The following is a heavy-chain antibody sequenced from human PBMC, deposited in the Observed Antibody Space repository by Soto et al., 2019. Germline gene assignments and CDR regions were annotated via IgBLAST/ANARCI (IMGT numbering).Heavy chain of an antibody. Sequence: QVQLVQSGAEVKKPGSSVKVSCKASGGTFSSYAISWVRQAPGQGLEWMGGIIPIFGTANYAQKFQGRVTITADESTSTAYMELSSLRSEDTAVYYCARAEKQWDLSQDSHYYYYYGMDVWGQGTTVTVSS. CDR2: IIPIFGTA. J-gene: IGHJ6*02. D-gene: IGHD6-19*01. V-gene: IGHV1-69*01. CDR3: ARAEKQWDLSQDSHYYYYYGMDV. CDR1: GGTFSSYA.